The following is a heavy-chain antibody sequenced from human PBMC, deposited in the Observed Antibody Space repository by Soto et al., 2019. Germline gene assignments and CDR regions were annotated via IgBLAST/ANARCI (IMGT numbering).Heavy chain of an antibody. D-gene: IGHD3-9*01. CDR3: ARLRYFDWLHYFDY. J-gene: IGHJ4*02. V-gene: IGHV4-59*01. CDR2: IYYSGST. CDR1: CGSISSYY. Sequence: SETLSLTCTVSCGSISSYYWSWIRQPPGKGLEWIGYIYYSGSTNYNPSLKSRVTISVDTSKNQFSLKLSSVTAADTAVYYCARLRYFDWLHYFDYWGQGTLVTVS.